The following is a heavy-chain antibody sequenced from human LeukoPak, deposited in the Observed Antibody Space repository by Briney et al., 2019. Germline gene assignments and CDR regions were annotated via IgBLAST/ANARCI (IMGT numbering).Heavy chain of an antibody. Sequence: SETLSPTCTVSGGSISSASYFWGWIRQPPGKGLEWIGTLYYSGSTYYSASLKSRVTMSGDTSRNQFSLRLSSVNAADTAVYYCAKAGVRYSDSSALYAFDFWGPGTMVTVSS. J-gene: IGHJ3*01. CDR3: AKAGVRYSDSSALYAFDF. CDR2: LYYSGST. CDR1: GGSISSASYF. D-gene: IGHD3-22*01. V-gene: IGHV4-39*01.